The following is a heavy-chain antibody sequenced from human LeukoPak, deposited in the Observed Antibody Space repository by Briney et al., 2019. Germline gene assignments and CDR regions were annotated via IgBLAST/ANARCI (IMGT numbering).Heavy chain of an antibody. V-gene: IGHV1-8*01. Sequence: ASVKVSCKASGYTFTSSDINWVRQAPGQGLQWMGWMNPNSGNTVYAQKFHGRVTMTRNTPITTAYLEVSSLRSEDTAVYYCARDNSVRDEAWWFNPWGQGTLVTVSS. D-gene: IGHD5-24*01. CDR1: GYTFTSSD. CDR2: MNPNSGNT. J-gene: IGHJ5*02. CDR3: ARDNSVRDEAWWFNP.